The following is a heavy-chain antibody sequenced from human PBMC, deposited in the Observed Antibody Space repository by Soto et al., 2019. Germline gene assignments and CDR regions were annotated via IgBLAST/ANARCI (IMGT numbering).Heavy chain of an antibody. CDR2: IKSKTEGGTT. D-gene: IGHD4-17*01. Sequence: EVQLVESGGGLVKPGGSLILSCVASGFTFSNGWMSWVRQAPGKGLEWVGRIKSKTEGGTTDYAGPVKGRFTISRDDSKNTLYLQMNSLKTEDTAVYYCTTPTVTTLYWYFDLWGRGTLVSVSS. J-gene: IGHJ2*01. CDR3: TTPTVTTLYWYFDL. V-gene: IGHV3-15*01. CDR1: GFTFSNGW.